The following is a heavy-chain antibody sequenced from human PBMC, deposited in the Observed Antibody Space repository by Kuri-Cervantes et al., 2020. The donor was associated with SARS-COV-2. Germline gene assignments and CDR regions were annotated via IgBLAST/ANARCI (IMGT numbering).Heavy chain of an antibody. CDR2: INPNSGGT. D-gene: IGHD3-16*02. V-gene: IGHV1-2*04. J-gene: IGHJ3*02. CDR3: ARVSSWGYLWGTYRGGWDSFDI. CDR1: GYTFTDYY. Sequence: ASVKVSCKASGYTFTDYYIHWVRQAPGQGLEWMGWINPNSGGTNPAQKFQVWVIMTRDTSISTAYMELSRLSSDDTVVYFCARVSSWGYLWGTYRGGWDSFDIWGQGTMVTVSS.